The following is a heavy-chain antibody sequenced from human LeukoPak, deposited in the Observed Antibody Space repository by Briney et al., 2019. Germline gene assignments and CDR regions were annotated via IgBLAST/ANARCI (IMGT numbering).Heavy chain of an antibody. V-gene: IGHV1-8*03. CDR1: GYTFTRND. CDR3: ARAPNDYTSYYYYYYLDV. CDR2: ANLNSGNT. D-gene: IGHD3-16*01. Sequence: ASTTVTCKASGYTFTRNDNTMLRHAPGPGLERMGWANLNSGNTGYAQKFQDRVNSTINTSIGTAYMKLSSLRSEVTAVYYGARAPNDYTSYYYYYYLDVWGKGTTVTVSS. J-gene: IGHJ6*03.